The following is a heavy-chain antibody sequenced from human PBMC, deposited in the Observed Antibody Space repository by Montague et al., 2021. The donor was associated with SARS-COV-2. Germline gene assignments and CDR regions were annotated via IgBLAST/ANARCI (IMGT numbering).Heavy chain of an antibody. D-gene: IGHD6-6*01. Sequence: SQTLSLTCTVSGGSISSGGYYWSWIRQHPGKGLEWIGYIYYSGSTYYNPSLKSPITIAVDTSKNQFSLKLSSVTAADTALYYCAREYSSSGGAFDIWGQGTMVTVSS. CDR3: AREYSSSGGAFDI. CDR1: GGSISSGGYY. V-gene: IGHV4-31*01. CDR2: IYYSGST. J-gene: IGHJ3*02.